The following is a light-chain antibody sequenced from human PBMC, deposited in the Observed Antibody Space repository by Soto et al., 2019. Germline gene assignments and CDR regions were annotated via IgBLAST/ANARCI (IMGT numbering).Light chain of an antibody. V-gene: IGLV2-14*01. J-gene: IGLJ1*01. Sequence: QSVLTQPASVSGSPGQSITISCTGTSSDIGGYYYVSWYQHHPGKAPKLLIYQVTNRPSRVSNRFSGSKSGNTASLTISGLQAEDEADYYCSSYTSDGTLVFGTGTKLTVL. CDR2: QVT. CDR1: SSDIGGYYY. CDR3: SSYTSDGTLV.